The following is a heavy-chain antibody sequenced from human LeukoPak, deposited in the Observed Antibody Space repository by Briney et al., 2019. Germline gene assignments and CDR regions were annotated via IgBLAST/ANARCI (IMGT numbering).Heavy chain of an antibody. CDR3: ARGKGEYQLLSHYYYMDV. V-gene: IGHV4-39*01. CDR2: IYYSGST. D-gene: IGHD2-2*01. CDR1: GDSISSRSYY. J-gene: IGHJ6*03. Sequence: SETLSLTCIVSGDSISSRSYYWGWIRQPPGKGLEWIGSIYYSGSTYCNPSLKSRVTISVDTSKNQFSLKLSSVTAAGTAVYYCARGKGEYQLLSHYYYMDVWGKGTTVTVSS.